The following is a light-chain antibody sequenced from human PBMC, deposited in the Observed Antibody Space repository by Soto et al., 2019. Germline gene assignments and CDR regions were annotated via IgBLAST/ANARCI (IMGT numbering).Light chain of an antibody. Sequence: DIQMTQSPSSLSASVGDRVSITCRASQSISSYLNWYQQRPGKAPRLLIYAVSTLQNGVPSRITGSGSGTDFTLTISSPQPEDFAIYYCQQSYSKPWTFGQGTKVE. J-gene: IGKJ1*01. V-gene: IGKV1-39*01. CDR2: AVS. CDR3: QQSYSKPWT. CDR1: QSISSY.